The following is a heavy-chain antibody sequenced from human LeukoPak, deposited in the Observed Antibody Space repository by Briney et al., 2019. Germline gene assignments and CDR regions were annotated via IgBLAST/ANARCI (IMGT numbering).Heavy chain of an antibody. CDR3: ASHPADYDFWSGTTI. CDR1: GYTFTGYY. D-gene: IGHD3-3*01. CDR2: INPNSGGT. Sequence: ASVNVSCKASGYTFTGYYMHWVRQAPGQGLEWMGRINPNSGGTNYAQKFQGRVTMTRDTSISTAYMELSRLRSDDTAVYYCASHPADYDFWSGTTIWGQGTLVTVSS. J-gene: IGHJ4*02. V-gene: IGHV1-2*06.